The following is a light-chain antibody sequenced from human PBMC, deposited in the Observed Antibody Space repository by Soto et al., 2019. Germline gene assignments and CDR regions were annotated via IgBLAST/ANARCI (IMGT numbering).Light chain of an antibody. J-gene: IGLJ2*01. Sequence: QSALTQPPSASGSPGQSVTISCTGTSSDVCGYNYVSWYQQHPGKAPKLMIYEVSKRPSGVPDRFSGSKSGNTASLTVSGLQAEDEADYYCNSYAGSNKKVFGGGTKLTVL. CDR3: NSYAGSNKKV. CDR2: EVS. CDR1: SSDVCGYNY. V-gene: IGLV2-8*01.